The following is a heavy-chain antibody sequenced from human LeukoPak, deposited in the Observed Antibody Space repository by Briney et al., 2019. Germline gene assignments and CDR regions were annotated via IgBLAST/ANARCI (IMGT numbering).Heavy chain of an antibody. Sequence: PSETLSLTCAVSDDSFSSHYWTWIRQPPGKGLEWIGYISYIGSTNYNPSLKSRVTISIDTSKNQFSLKLSSVAAADTAVYYCGRDALVGYFSYYYMDVWGKGTTVTVSS. V-gene: IGHV4-59*11. CDR2: ISYIGST. CDR1: DDSFSSHY. J-gene: IGHJ6*03. D-gene: IGHD2-15*01. CDR3: GRDALVGYFSYYYMDV.